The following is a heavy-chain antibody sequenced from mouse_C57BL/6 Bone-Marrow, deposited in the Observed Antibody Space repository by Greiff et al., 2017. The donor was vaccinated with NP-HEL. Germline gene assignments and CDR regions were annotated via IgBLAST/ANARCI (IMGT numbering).Heavy chain of an antibody. J-gene: IGHJ4*01. CDR3: TRDQGLRRGYALDF. CDR1: GFTFSSYT. CDR2: INGGGSYT. Sequence: EVHLVESGGGLVKPGGSLKLSCAASGFTFSSYTMSWVRQTPEKRLEWVAAINGGGSYTYYPDSVKGRFTISIDNAKNTLYLQMSSLKSDDTAMYYCTRDQGLRRGYALDFWGPGTSVTVSS. V-gene: IGHV5-6-4*01. D-gene: IGHD2-4*01.